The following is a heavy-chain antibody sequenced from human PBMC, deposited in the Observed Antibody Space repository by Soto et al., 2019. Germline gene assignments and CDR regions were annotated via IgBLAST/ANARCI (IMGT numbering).Heavy chain of an antibody. J-gene: IGHJ4*02. Sequence: QVQLQQWGAGLLKPSETLSLTCAVYGGSFSGYYWSWIRQPPGKGLEWIGEINHSGSTNYNPSLKSRVTISVDTSKNQFSLKLSSVTAADTAVYYCARGPRYCGGDCVDYWGQGTLVTVSS. CDR3: ARGPRYCGGDCVDY. V-gene: IGHV4-34*01. D-gene: IGHD2-21*02. CDR2: INHSGST. CDR1: GGSFSGYY.